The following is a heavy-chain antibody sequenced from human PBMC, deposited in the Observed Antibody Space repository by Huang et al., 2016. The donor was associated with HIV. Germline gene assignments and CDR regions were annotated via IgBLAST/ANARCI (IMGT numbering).Heavy chain of an antibody. Sequence: QLRESGPGLVTPSETLSLTCSASGTSMTSSIFYWGWFRQPPGRGLGWIGSVYFLGNTYCNPARKSRVTISRDTANKQYSMRLTSVTGADTAVYFCAREVRSVDTDRPDGYYYRGLDVWGQGTTVMVSS. J-gene: IGHJ6*02. CDR2: VYFLGNT. D-gene: IGHD2-2*03. V-gene: IGHV4-39*02. CDR1: GTSMTSSIFY. CDR3: AREVRSVDTDRPDGYYYRGLDV.